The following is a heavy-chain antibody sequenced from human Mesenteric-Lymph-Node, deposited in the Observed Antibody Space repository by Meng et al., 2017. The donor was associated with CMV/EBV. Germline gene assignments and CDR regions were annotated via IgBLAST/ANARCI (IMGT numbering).Heavy chain of an antibody. CDR2: INPSGGGT. J-gene: IGHJ4*02. V-gene: IGHV1-2*02. D-gene: IGHD1-26*01. CDR1: GYTFTSYY. CDR3: ARGATYGQYYFDY. Sequence: ASVKVSCKASGYTFTSYYMHWVRQAPGQGLEWMGIINPSGGGTNFAQKFQGRVTMTRDTSVSTAYMELSRLRSDDTAVYYCARGATYGQYYFDYWGQGTLVTVSS.